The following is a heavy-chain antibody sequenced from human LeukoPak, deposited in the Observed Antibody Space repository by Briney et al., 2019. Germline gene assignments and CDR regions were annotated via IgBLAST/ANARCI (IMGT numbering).Heavy chain of an antibody. CDR3: ARISYGSGRPYPVLFDY. CDR1: GGSISSNSYY. J-gene: IGHJ4*02. D-gene: IGHD3-10*01. Sequence: SETLSLTCTVSGGSISSNSYYWGWTRHPPGKKLEWIGTIYYSGSTYYNPPPKSRVTISVDTSKNQFSLKLSSVTAADTAVYYCARISYGSGRPYPVLFDYWGQGTLVTVPS. CDR2: IYYSGST. V-gene: IGHV4-39*07.